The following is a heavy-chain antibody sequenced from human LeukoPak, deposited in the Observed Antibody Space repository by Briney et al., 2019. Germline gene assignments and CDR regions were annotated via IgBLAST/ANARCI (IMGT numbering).Heavy chain of an antibody. V-gene: IGHV1-2*02. CDR2: INPNSGGT. CDR1: GYTFTGYY. J-gene: IGHJ3*02. D-gene: IGHD2-2*01. Sequence: ASVKVSCKASGYTFTGYYMHWVRQAPGQGLEWMGWINPNSGGTNYAQKFQGRVTMTRDTSISTAYMELSRLRSDDPAVYYCAREGHGFIVVVPAADRHDAFDIWGQGTMVTVSS. CDR3: AREGHGFIVVVPAADRHDAFDI.